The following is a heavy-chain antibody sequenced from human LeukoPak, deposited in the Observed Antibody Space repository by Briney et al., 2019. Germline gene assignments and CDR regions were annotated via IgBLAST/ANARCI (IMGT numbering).Heavy chain of an antibody. J-gene: IGHJ4*02. V-gene: IGHV3-7*01. CDR3: VRGPSFGDFVDYLDS. CDR1: GFTFSSHW. CDR2: IKQGGNTK. D-gene: IGHD4-17*01. Sequence: GGSLRLSCAASGFTFSSHWMTWVRLAPGKGLEWVAHIKQGGNTKHYVGSVKGRFTISRDDAQNTLYLQLNSLRDDDTAVYYCVRGPSFGDFVDYLDSWGQGTRVTVSS.